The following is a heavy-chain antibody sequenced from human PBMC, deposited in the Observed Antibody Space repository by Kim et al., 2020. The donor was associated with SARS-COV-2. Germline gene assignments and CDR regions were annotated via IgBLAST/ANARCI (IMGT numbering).Heavy chain of an antibody. J-gene: IGHJ4*02. CDR3: ARSTSTSIYFDY. V-gene: IGHV1-3*01. Sequence: YSQKFQDRVTITRDTSASTAYMELSSLRSEDTAVYYCARSTSTSIYFDYWGQGTLVTVSS. D-gene: IGHD2-2*01.